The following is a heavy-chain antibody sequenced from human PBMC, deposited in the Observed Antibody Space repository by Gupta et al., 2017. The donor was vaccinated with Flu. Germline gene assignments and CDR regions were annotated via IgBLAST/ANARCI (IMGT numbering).Heavy chain of an antibody. J-gene: IGHJ6*02. CDR1: GGTFSSHA. V-gene: IGHV1-69*06. Sequence: QVQLVQSGAEVKKPGSSVKVSCKASGGTFSSHAISWVRQAPGQGLGWMGGIIPKFDTPNYAQKFQGRVTITADKSTSTAYMELSSLRSEDTAVYYCARDYDGTGTYYYYYFGMDVWGQGTTVTVSS. D-gene: IGHD3-22*01. CDR2: IIPKFDTP. CDR3: ARDYDGTGTYYYYYFGMDV.